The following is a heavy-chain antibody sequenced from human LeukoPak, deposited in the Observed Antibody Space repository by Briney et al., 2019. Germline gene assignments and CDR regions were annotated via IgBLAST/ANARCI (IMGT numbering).Heavy chain of an antibody. CDR2: IYYSGST. D-gene: IGHD6-19*01. CDR3: ARHESAVAGIFDY. V-gene: IGHV4-39*01. Sequence: SETLSLTCTVSGGSIRSSSYYWGWIRQPPGKGLEWIGSIYYSGSTYYNPSLKSRVTISVDTSKNQFSLKLSSVTAADTAVYYSARHESAVAGIFDYWGQGTLVTVSS. J-gene: IGHJ4*02. CDR1: GGSIRSSSYY.